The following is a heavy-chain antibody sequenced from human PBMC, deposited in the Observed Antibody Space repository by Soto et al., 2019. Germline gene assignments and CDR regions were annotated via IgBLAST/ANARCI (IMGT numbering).Heavy chain of an antibody. D-gene: IGHD3-3*01. CDR2: IKSDGTVT. V-gene: IGHV3-74*01. J-gene: IGHJ4*02. CDR1: GITFSTYR. Sequence: EVQLVESGGGLVQPGGSLRLSCVVSGITFSTYRMHWVRQAPGKGLVWVSHIKSDGTVTHYTDSVRGRFIISRDNAKNTLFLQMNSLRAEDTAVYYCARENYDFWSGDYLDYWGQGTLVTVSS. CDR3: ARENYDFWSGDYLDY.